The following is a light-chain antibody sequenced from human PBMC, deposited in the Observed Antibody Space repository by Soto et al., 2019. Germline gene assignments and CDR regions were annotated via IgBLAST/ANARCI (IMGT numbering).Light chain of an antibody. Sequence: DIQMTQSPSSLSASVGDRVTITCRASQSISAYLNWYQQKPGKAPKLLMHAVSSLQSGVPSRFSGSGSGTDFTLTISSLQPEDFATYYCQQSYSTPPTFGQGTKVEIK. CDR2: AVS. V-gene: IGKV1-39*01. CDR1: QSISAY. J-gene: IGKJ1*01. CDR3: QQSYSTPPT.